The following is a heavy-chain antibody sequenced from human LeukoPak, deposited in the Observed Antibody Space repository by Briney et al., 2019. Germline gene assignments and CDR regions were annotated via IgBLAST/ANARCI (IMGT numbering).Heavy chain of an antibody. CDR1: SGSIVSYY. J-gene: IGHJ6*03. Sequence: SETLSLTCTVSSGSIVSYYWTWIRQPAGKGLQWIGHFLSGGTTNYNPSLKSRVTISLDKSKNHVSLRLTSVTAADTAVYFCAMTQYTDVDLDDYYMDVWGKGTAVTVSS. CDR2: FLSGGTT. D-gene: IGHD3/OR15-3a*01. CDR3: AMTQYTDVDLDDYYMDV. V-gene: IGHV4-4*07.